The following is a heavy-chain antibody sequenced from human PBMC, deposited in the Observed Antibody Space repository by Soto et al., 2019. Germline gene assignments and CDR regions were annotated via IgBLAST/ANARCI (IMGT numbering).Heavy chain of an antibody. J-gene: IGHJ4*02. V-gene: IGHV1-3*01. Sequence: ASVKVACKASGYTFTSYAMHWVRQAPGERLEWMGWINAGNGNTKYSQKFQGRVTITRDTSASTAYMELSSLRSEDTAVYYCARGEFLSYDDYWGQGTQVTVSS. CDR1: GYTFTSYA. CDR2: INAGNGNT. CDR3: ARGEFLSYDDY. D-gene: IGHD3-16*01.